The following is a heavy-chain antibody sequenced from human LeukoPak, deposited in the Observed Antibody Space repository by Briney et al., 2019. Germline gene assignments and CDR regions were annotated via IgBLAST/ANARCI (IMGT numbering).Heavy chain of an antibody. V-gene: IGHV3-23*01. CDR1: GFTLSSYS. CDR2: ISGSGGST. CDR3: ATAMRYLGVSMPS. Sequence: PGGSLRLSCAASGFTLSSYSMRWVRQARRKGQEWVSAISGSGGSTYYADSVKGRFTISRDNSKNTLYLQMNSLRAEDTAVYYCATAMRYLGVSMPSWGQGTLVTVSS. D-gene: IGHD2-8*01. J-gene: IGHJ4*02.